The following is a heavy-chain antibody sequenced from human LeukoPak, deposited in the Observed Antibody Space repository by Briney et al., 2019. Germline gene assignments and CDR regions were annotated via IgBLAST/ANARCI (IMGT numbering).Heavy chain of an antibody. V-gene: IGHV3-23*01. CDR2: ISGSGGST. J-gene: IGHJ1*01. Sequence: PGGSLRLSCAASGFTFSSYAMSWVRQAPGKGLEWVSAISGSGGSTYYADSVRGRFTISRDNAKNSLYLQMDSLRAEDTALYYCARGLVVVAQYFQHWGQGTLVTVSS. CDR3: ARGLVVVAQYFQH. CDR1: GFTFSSYA. D-gene: IGHD2-15*01.